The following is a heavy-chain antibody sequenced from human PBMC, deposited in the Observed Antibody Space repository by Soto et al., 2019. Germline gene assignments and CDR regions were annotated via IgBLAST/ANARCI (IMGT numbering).Heavy chain of an antibody. CDR2: IYYSGST. Sequence: PSETLSLTCAVYSGSFSGFYWRWSRQPPGKGLEWIGYIYYSGSTNYNPSLKSRVTISVDTSKNQFSLKLSSVTAADTAVYYCARGEERVAMLSGYWGQGTLVTVSS. CDR1: SGSFSGFY. J-gene: IGHJ4*02. D-gene: IGHD3-16*01. CDR3: ARGEERVAMLSGY. V-gene: IGHV4-59*01.